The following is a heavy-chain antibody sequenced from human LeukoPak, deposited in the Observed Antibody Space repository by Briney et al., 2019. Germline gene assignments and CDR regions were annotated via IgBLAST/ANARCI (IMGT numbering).Heavy chain of an antibody. D-gene: IGHD6-19*01. Sequence: GGSLRLSCAASGFTFSNNWMSWVRQAPGKGLEWVANINPDGSEENYVDSAKGRFTISRDNAKSSLYLQMNSLRPEDTAVYYCIKGGGSGWPFDYWGQGTLVTVSS. CDR2: INPDGSEE. CDR3: IKGGGSGWPFDY. J-gene: IGHJ4*02. V-gene: IGHV3-7*03. CDR1: GFTFSNNW.